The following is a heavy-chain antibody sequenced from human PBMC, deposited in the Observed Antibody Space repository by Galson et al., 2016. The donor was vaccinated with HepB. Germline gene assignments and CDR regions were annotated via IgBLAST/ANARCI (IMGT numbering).Heavy chain of an antibody. D-gene: IGHD2-15*01. V-gene: IGHV1-8*01. CDR2: MDPNTGDA. Sequence: SVKVSCKASGYTFTDSDINWVRQATGQGLEWMGRMDPNTGDAGYAQKFKGRVTLTRNTSINTAYMELSALRSGDTAVYYCARGRFGMFYSKFDPWGRGTLVSVSS. J-gene: IGHJ2*01. CDR3: ARGRFGMFYSKFDP. CDR1: GYTFTDSD.